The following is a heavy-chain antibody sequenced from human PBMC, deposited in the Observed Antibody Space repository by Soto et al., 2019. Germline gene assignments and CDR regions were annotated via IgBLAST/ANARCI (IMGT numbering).Heavy chain of an antibody. CDR3: ASRRPGPAAIGGAYYYYYGMDV. CDR1: GGTFSSYA. J-gene: IGHJ6*02. V-gene: IGHV1-69*01. Sequence: QVQLVQSGAEVKKPGSSVKVSCKASGGTFSSYAISWVRQSPGQVLEWMGGIIPICGTANYAQKLEGRVTITAAESTSTAYMELSSLRSEDTAVYYCASRRPGPAAIGGAYYYYYGMDVWGQGPTVTVSS. D-gene: IGHD2-2*02. CDR2: IIPICGTA.